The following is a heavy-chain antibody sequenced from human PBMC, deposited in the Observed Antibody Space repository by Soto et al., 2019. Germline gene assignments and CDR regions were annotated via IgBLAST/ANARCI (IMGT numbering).Heavy chain of an antibody. D-gene: IGHD1-1*01. J-gene: IGHJ3*02. CDR2: IYYSGST. CDR1: GGSISSYY. Sequence: PSETLSLTCTVSGGSISSYYWSWIRQPPGKGLEWIGYIYYSGSTNYNPSLKSRVTISVDTSKNQFSLKLSSVTAADTAVYYCAAPFGTTGTTLALVAFDIWGQGTMVTVSS. V-gene: IGHV4-59*12. CDR3: AAPFGTTGTTLALVAFDI.